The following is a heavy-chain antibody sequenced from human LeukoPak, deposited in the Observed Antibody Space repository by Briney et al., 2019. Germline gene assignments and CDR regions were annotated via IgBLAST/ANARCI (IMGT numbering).Heavy chain of an antibody. CDR2: IYYSGST. J-gene: IGHJ5*02. V-gene: IGHV4-31*03. Sequence: PSEILSLTCTVSGGSISSGGYYWSWIRQHPGKGLEWIGYIYYSGSTYYNPSLKSRVTISVDTSKNQFSLKLSSVTAADTAVYYCASYCSSTSCFNWFDPWGQGTLVTVSS. D-gene: IGHD2-2*01. CDR1: GGSISSGGYY. CDR3: ASYCSSTSCFNWFDP.